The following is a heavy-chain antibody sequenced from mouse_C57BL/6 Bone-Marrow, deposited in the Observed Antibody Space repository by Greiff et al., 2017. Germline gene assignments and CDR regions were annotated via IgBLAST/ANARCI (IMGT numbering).Heavy chain of an antibody. CDR3: AREFYYGSSYPHWYFDV. CDR1: GYTFTSYW. V-gene: IGHV1-61*01. Sequence: QVQLQQPGAELVRPGPSVKLSCKASGYTFTSYWMDWVKQRPGQGLEWIGNIYPSDSETHYNQKFKDKATLTVDKSSSTAYMQLSSLTSEDSAVYYCAREFYYGSSYPHWYFDVWGTGTTVTVSS. CDR2: IYPSDSET. D-gene: IGHD1-1*01. J-gene: IGHJ1*03.